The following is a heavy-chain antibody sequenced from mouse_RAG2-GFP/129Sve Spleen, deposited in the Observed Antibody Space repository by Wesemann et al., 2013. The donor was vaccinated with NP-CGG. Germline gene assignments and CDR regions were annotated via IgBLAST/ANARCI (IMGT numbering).Heavy chain of an antibody. CDR3: AREDYYGSSPYYYAMDY. V-gene: IGHV5-6*01. J-gene: IGHJ4*01. Sequence: LEWVATISSGGSYTYYPDSVKGRFTISRDNAKNTLYLQMSRLKSEDTAMYYCAREDYYGSSPYYYAMDYWGGSRGTSVTVSS. D-gene: IGHD1-1*01. CDR2: ISSGGSYT.